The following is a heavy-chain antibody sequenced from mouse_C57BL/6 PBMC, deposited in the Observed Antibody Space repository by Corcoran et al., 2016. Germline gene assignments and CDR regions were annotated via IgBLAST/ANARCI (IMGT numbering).Heavy chain of an antibody. V-gene: IGHV1-85*01. J-gene: IGHJ3*01. CDR2: IYPRDGST. CDR1: GYTFTSYD. CDR3: AREWESY. D-gene: IGHD1-3*01. Sequence: QVQLQQSGPELVKPGASVKLSCKASGYTFTSYDINWVKQRPGQGLEWFGWIYPRDGSTKYNEKFKGKATLTVDTSSSTAYMELHSLTSEDSAVYFCAREWESYWGQGTLVTVSA.